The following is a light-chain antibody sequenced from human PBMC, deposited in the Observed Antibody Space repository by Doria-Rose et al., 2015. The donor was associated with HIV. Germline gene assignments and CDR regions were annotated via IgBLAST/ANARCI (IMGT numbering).Light chain of an antibody. V-gene: IGKV3-20*01. J-gene: IGKJ1*01. CDR2: DGS. CDR3: HQYGTSWT. CDR1: PSFSSTY. Sequence: EIVMTQSPGTLSLSPGERATLSRRASPSFSSTYLAWYQQKPGQAPSLLIYDGSTRATGIPDRFSASGSGTDFTLTINRLEPEDFALYYCHQYGTSWTFGQGTKVEI.